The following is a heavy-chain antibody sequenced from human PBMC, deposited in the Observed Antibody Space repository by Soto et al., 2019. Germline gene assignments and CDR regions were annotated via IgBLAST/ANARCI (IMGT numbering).Heavy chain of an antibody. D-gene: IGHD1-26*01. V-gene: IGHV1-58*01. CDR1: GFTFADSA. Sequence: ASGKVCCKASGFTFADSAVQWVRQARGQSLEWIGRIIVDSGNTKSEEKFTERVSMSWDMSTSTAFMELRSLSSDDTAVYYCATANNTSPFDYWGLGTLVTVSS. J-gene: IGHJ4*02. CDR3: ATANNTSPFDY. CDR2: IIVDSGNT.